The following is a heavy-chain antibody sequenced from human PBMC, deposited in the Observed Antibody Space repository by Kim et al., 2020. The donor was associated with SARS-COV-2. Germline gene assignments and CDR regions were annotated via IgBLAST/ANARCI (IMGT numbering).Heavy chain of an antibody. Sequence: GGSLRLSCAASGFTFSSYAMHWVRQAPGKGLEWVAVISYDGSNKYYADSVKGRFTISRDNSKNTLYLQMNSLRAEDTAVYYCARDWYGDYYYYGMDVWGQGTTVTVSS. CDR2: ISYDGSNK. D-gene: IGHD4-17*01. J-gene: IGHJ6*02. V-gene: IGHV3-30-3*01. CDR1: GFTFSSYA. CDR3: ARDWYGDYYYYGMDV.